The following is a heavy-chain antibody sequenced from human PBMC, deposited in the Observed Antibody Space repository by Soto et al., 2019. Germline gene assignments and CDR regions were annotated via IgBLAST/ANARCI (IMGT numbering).Heavy chain of an antibody. CDR3: ARGSSLGYSNYLYGYFDY. CDR2: ISSSSSYI. V-gene: IGHV3-21*01. D-gene: IGHD4-4*01. Sequence: PGGSLRLSCAASGFTFSSYSMNWVRQAPGKVLEWVSSISSSSSYIYYADSVKGRFTISRDNAKNSLYLQMNSLRAEDTAVYYCARGSSLGYSNYLYGYFDYWGQGTLVTVSS. J-gene: IGHJ4*02. CDR1: GFTFSSYS.